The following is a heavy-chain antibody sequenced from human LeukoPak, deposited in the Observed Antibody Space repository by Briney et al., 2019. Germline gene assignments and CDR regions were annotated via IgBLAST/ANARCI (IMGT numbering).Heavy chain of an antibody. CDR1: GGTFSSYA. Sequence: TSVKVSCKASGGTFSSYAISWVRQAPGQGLEWMGRIIPILGIANYAQKFQGRVTITADKSTSTAYMELSSLRSDDTAVYYCARDDAQMHSFDYWGQGTLVTVSS. V-gene: IGHV1-69*04. CDR2: IIPILGIA. J-gene: IGHJ4*02. D-gene: IGHD4-11*01. CDR3: ARDDAQMHSFDY.